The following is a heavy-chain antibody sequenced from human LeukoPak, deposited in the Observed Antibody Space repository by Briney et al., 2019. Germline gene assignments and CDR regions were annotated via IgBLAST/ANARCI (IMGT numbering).Heavy chain of an antibody. CDR1: GFTFSSYS. CDR3: ARQITEGLPDY. Sequence: PGGSLRLSCAASGFTFSSYSMNWVRQAPGKGREWVASISSSSSYIYYAASVKGRFPLSRDNAKNSLYLQMNSLRAEDTAVYYCARQITEGLPDYWGQGTLVTVSS. V-gene: IGHV3-21*01. J-gene: IGHJ4*02. CDR2: ISSSSSYI. D-gene: IGHD3-16*01.